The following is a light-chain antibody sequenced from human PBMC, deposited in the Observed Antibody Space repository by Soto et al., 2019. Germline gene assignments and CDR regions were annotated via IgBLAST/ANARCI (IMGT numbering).Light chain of an antibody. J-gene: IGLJ2*01. V-gene: IGLV4-69*01. CDR2: LNSDGSH. CDR3: QTWGTGISVV. CDR1: SGHSNYD. Sequence: QSALTQSPSASASLGASVKLTCTLSSGHSNYDIAWHQQQPEKGPRYLMRLNSDGSHSKGDGISDRFSGSSSGAERYLTISSLQSEDEADYYCQTWGTGISVVFGGGTKLTVL.